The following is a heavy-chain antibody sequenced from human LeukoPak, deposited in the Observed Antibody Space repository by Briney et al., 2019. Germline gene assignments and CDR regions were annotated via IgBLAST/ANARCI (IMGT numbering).Heavy chain of an antibody. CDR3: ARDSSGWYEGFDY. V-gene: IGHV4-59*01. CDR1: GGSISSYY. J-gene: IGHJ4*02. Sequence: SETLSLTCTVSGGSISSYYWSWIRQPPGQGLERIGYIYYSGSTNYNPSLKSRVTISVDTSKNQFSLKLSSVTAADTAVYYCARDSSGWYEGFDYWGQGTLVTVSS. D-gene: IGHD6-19*01. CDR2: IYYSGST.